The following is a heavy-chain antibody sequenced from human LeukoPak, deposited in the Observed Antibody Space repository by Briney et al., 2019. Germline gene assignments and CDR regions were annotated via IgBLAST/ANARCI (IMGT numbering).Heavy chain of an antibody. V-gene: IGHV3-7*01. CDR3: ARGFARQGYSSSWSPRHHAFDI. Sequence: GGSLRLSCAASGFTFSSYWMSWVRQAPGKGLEWVANIKQDGSEKYYVDSVKGRFTISRDNSKNTLYLQMNSLRAEDTAVYYCARGFARQGYSSSWSPRHHAFDIWGQGTMVTVSS. J-gene: IGHJ3*02. CDR1: GFTFSSYW. D-gene: IGHD6-13*01. CDR2: IKQDGSEK.